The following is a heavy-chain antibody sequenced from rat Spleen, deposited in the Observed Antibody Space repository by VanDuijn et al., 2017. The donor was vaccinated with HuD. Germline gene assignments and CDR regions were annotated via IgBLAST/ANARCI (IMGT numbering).Heavy chain of an antibody. CDR3: ARLGTEAIGNWFSY. Sequence: EVQLVESGGGLVQPGRSLKLSCAASGFTFSNYYMAWVRQAPKKGLEWVASISYEGSSTYYRDSVKGRFTISRDNAKSTLYLQMDSLRSEDTATYYCARLGTEAIGNWFSYWGQGTLVTVSS. J-gene: IGHJ3*01. D-gene: IGHD1-11*01. CDR2: ISYEGSST. CDR1: GFTFSNYY. V-gene: IGHV5-22*01.